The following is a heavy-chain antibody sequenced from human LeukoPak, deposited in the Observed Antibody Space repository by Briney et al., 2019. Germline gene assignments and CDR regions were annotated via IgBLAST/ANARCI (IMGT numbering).Heavy chain of an antibody. CDR1: GGSISSYY. D-gene: IGHD5-24*01. CDR2: IYYSGST. V-gene: IGHV4-59*08. Sequence: SETLSLTCTVSGGSISSYYWSWIRQPPGKGLEWIGYIYYSGSTNYNPSLKSRVTISVDTSKNQFSLKLSSVTAADTAVYYCARTVDGYIPFDYWGQGTLVTVSS. CDR3: ARTVDGYIPFDY. J-gene: IGHJ4*02.